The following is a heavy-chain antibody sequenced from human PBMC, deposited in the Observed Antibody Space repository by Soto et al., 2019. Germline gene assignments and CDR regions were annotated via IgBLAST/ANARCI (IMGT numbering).Heavy chain of an antibody. Sequence: PGESLKISCKGSGYSFTSYWISWVRQMPGKGLEWMGRIDPSDSYTNYSPSFQGHVTISADKSISTAYLQWSSLKASDTAMYYCARHPDIVVVPAAIWITGCMDVWGQGTTVTVSS. CDR1: GYSFTSYW. CDR3: ARHPDIVVVPAAIWITGCMDV. V-gene: IGHV5-10-1*01. J-gene: IGHJ6*02. CDR2: IDPSDSYT. D-gene: IGHD2-2*01.